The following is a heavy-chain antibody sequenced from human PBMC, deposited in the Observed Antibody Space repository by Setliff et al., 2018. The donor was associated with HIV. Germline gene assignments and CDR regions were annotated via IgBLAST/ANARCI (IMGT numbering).Heavy chain of an antibody. CDR2: IYYNGNA. CDR1: GFSFDDYA. Sequence: LRLSCAASGFSFDDYAMHWIRQAPGKGLEWVGYIYYNGNAYYNPSLKSRVTISVDRSKNQFSLKLSSVTAADTAVYYCARYSTLTTNFDYWGQGTLVTVSS. D-gene: IGHD4-17*01. J-gene: IGHJ4*02. CDR3: ARYSTLTTNFDY. V-gene: IGHV4-30-2*01.